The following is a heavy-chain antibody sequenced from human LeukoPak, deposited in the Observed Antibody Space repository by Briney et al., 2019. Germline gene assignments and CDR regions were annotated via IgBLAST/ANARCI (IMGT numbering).Heavy chain of an antibody. V-gene: IGHV4-31*03. CDR3: AGVDWGSDYLDS. D-gene: IGHD7-27*01. CDR1: RGSISGGGFY. J-gene: IGHJ4*02. CDR2: ITHSGST. Sequence: SQTLSLTCTVSRGSISGGGFYWAWIRQHPGQGLEWIGYITHSGSTYYNPALESRISIFRDTSKNQFSLSLTSLTAADAAVYFCAGVDWGSDYLDSWGKGSLVTVSS.